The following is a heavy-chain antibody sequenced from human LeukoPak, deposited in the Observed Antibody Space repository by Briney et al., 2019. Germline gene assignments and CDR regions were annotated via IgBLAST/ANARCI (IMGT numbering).Heavy chain of an antibody. Sequence: SETLSLTCTVSGGSISSSSYYWGWIRQPPGKGLEWIGSIYYSGSTYYNPSLKSRVTISVDTSKSQFSLKLSSVTAADTAVYYCARGYSSSWTGYNWFDPWGQGTLVTVSS. CDR3: ARGYSSSWTGYNWFDP. V-gene: IGHV4-39*07. CDR2: IYYSGST. J-gene: IGHJ5*02. D-gene: IGHD6-13*01. CDR1: GGSISSSSYY.